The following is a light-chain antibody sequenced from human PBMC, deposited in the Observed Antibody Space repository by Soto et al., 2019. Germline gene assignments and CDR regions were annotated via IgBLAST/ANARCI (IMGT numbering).Light chain of an antibody. CDR3: DQYPSYVGT. Sequence: LCGAGEERGTRRCRASESIRSWLAWYQQKPGKAPKLLMYKASSLESGVPSRFSGSGTGTESTFIISLLLPADPVTYSCDQYPSYVGTFGEGTRLEIK. J-gene: IGKJ5*01. V-gene: IGKV1-5*03. CDR1: ESIRSW. CDR2: KAS.